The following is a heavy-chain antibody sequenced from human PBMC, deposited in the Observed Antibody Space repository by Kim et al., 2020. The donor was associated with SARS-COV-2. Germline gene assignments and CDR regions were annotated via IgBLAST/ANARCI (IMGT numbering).Heavy chain of an antibody. D-gene: IGHD3-9*01. J-gene: IGHJ4*02. V-gene: IGHV3-33*01. CDR3: AREGVYDILTGLDY. CDR2: IWYDGSNK. Sequence: GGSLRLSCAASGFTFSSYGMHWVRQAPGKGLEWVAVIWYDGSNKYYADSVKGRFTISRDNSKNTLYLQMNSLRAEDTAVYYCAREGVYDILTGLDYWGQGTLVTVSS. CDR1: GFTFSSYG.